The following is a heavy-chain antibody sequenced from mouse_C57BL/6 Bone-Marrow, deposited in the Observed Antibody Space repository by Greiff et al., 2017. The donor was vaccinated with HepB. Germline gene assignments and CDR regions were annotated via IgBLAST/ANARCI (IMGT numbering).Heavy chain of an antibody. CDR2: IHPNSGST. Sequence: QVQLQQPGAELVKPGASVKLSCKASGYTFTSYWMHWVKQRPGQGLEWIGMIHPNSGSTNYNEKFKSKATLTVDKSSSPAYMQLSSLTSEDSAVYYCARGNMITKYCDVWGTGTTVTVSS. V-gene: IGHV1-64*01. D-gene: IGHD2-4*01. J-gene: IGHJ1*03. CDR3: ARGNMITKYCDV. CDR1: GYTFTSYW.